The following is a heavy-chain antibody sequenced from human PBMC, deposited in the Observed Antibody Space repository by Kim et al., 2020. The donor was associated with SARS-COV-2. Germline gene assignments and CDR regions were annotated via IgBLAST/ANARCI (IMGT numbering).Heavy chain of an antibody. J-gene: IGHJ2*01. CDR2: ISSSSYI. D-gene: IGHD3-10*01. V-gene: IGHV3-21*01. Sequence: GSLRLSCAASGFTFSSYSMNWVRQAPGKGLEWVSSISSSSYIYYADSVKGRFTISRDNAKNSLYLQMNSLRAEDTAVYYCARTDTLELWYFDLWGRGTLVTVSS. CDR3: ARTDTLELWYFDL. CDR1: GFTFSSYS.